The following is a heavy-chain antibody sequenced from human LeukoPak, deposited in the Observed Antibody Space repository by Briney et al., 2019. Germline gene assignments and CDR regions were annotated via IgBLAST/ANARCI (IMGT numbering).Heavy chain of an antibody. CDR3: ARAFYPGYYSYMAV. CDR1: GGSTSSYY. J-gene: IGHJ6*03. Sequence: SETLSLTCTVSGGSTSSYYWSWIRQPPGTGLEWIGYIYYSGSTNYNPSLKSRVTISVDTSKNQFSLKLSSVTAADTAVYYCARAFYPGYYSYMAVWGKGTTVTVSS. CDR2: IYYSGST. V-gene: IGHV4-59*01. D-gene: IGHD3-3*02.